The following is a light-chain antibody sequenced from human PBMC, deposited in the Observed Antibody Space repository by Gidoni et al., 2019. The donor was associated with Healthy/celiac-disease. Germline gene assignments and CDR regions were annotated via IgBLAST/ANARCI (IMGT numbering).Light chain of an antibody. J-gene: IGLJ2*01. Sequence: SSELTQDPAVSVALGQTVRITCQGDSLRSYYASWYQQKTGQAPVLVIYVKNNRPSGIPDRFFGSSSGNTASLTITGAQAEDEADYYCNSRDSSGNHVVFGGGTKLTVL. V-gene: IGLV3-19*01. CDR2: VKN. CDR3: NSRDSSGNHVV. CDR1: SLRSYY.